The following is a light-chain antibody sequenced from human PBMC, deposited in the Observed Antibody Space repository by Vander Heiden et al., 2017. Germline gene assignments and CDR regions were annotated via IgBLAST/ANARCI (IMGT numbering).Light chain of an antibody. V-gene: IGKV1-39*01. CDR1: QSISSY. Sequence: DIQMTQSPSSLSASVGDRVTITCRASQSISSYLNWYQQKPGKAPKLLIYAASSLQSGVPSRFSGSGSGTDFTLTISSLQPEDFATYYCQQSYSTGHTFGGGTKVEIK. CDR2: AAS. CDR3: QQSYSTGHT. J-gene: IGKJ4*01.